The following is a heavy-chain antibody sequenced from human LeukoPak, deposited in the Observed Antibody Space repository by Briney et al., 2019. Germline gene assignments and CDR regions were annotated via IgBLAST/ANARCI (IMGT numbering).Heavy chain of an antibody. Sequence: PGGSLRLSCAASGFTFSSYGMHWVRQAPGKGLEWVSYISSSSSTIYYADSVKGRFTISRDNAKNSLYLQMNSLRAEDTAVYYCARDRLYSSGWESFDYWGQGTLVTVSS. CDR1: GFTFSSYG. V-gene: IGHV3-48*01. CDR3: ARDRLYSSGWESFDY. D-gene: IGHD6-19*01. CDR2: ISSSSSTI. J-gene: IGHJ4*02.